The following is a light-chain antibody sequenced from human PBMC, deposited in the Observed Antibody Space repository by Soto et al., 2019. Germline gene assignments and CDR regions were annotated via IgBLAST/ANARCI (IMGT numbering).Light chain of an antibody. J-gene: IGLJ1*01. CDR3: QSYDSSLSFYV. V-gene: IGLV1-40*01. Sequence: QSVLTQPPSVSGAPGQRVTISCTGTSSNIGAGNDVPWYQQLPGTAPKLLIYGNSNRPSGVPDRFSGSKSGTSASLAITGLQAEDEADYYCQSYDSSLSFYVFGTGTKLTVL. CDR2: GNS. CDR1: SSNIGAGND.